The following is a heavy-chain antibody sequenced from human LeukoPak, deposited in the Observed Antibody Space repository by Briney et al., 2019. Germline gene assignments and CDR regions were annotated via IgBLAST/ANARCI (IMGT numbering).Heavy chain of an antibody. CDR1: GYTFINYG. D-gene: IGHD3-3*01. V-gene: IGHV1-18*01. CDR2: ISAYNGDT. CDR3: ARFDFDFWSGRSFDP. J-gene: IGHJ5*02. Sequence: ASVKVSCKASGYTFINYGITWVRQAPGQGLEWVGWISAYNGDTNYAQKLQGRVTMTTDTSTSTAYMELRSLRSDDTALYYCARFDFDFWSGRSFDPWGQGTLVTASS.